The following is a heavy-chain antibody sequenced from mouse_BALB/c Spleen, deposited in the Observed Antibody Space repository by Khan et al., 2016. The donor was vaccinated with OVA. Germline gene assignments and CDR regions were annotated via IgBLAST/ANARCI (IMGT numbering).Heavy chain of an antibody. V-gene: IGHV1-5*01. J-gene: IGHJ2*01. D-gene: IGHD2-1*01. Sequence: VRLQQSGTVLARPGASVKMSCKASGYTFTSYWMHWVKQRPGQGLEWIGAIYPGNSDINYNQKFKGQAKLTAVTSTSTAYMELNSLTNEDSAVYYCTRNGFGNYESWDYWGQGTTLTVSS. CDR1: GYTFTSYW. CDR3: TRNGFGNYESWDY. CDR2: IYPGNSDI.